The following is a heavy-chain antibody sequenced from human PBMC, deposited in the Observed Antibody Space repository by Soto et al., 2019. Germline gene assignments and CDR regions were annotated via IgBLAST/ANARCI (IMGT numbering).Heavy chain of an antibody. Sequence: EVQLLESGGGLVQPGGSLRLSCAASGFTFSDYVMSWVRQAPGKGLEWVSGISATAVSSYSADSVKGRFTVSRDNARDTLYLHMNSLRAEDTAVYYCAKDASSVPEYWGQGTLVIVSS. CDR1: GFTFSDYV. CDR2: ISATAVSS. D-gene: IGHD1-26*01. J-gene: IGHJ4*02. V-gene: IGHV3-23*01. CDR3: AKDASSVPEY.